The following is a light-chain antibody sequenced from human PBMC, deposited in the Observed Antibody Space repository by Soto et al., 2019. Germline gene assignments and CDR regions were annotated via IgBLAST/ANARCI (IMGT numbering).Light chain of an antibody. J-gene: IGKJ1*01. CDR3: QQYTARPPWT. CDR1: HHVATN. V-gene: IGKV3-15*01. CDR2: GAS. Sequence: EIVMTQSPVTLSVSPGERATLSCRASHHVATNLAWYQQKPGQAPRLLIYGASTRATGISARFSGSGSGTEFTLPLSSLQPDDLAVYYCQQYTARPPWTFGQGTKV.